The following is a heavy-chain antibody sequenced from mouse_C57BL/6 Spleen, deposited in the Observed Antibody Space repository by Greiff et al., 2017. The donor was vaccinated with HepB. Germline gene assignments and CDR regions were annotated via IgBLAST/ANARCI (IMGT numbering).Heavy chain of an antibody. CDR1: GYTFTSYW. V-gene: IGHV1-50*01. CDR3: ALGHDDY. J-gene: IGHJ2*01. Sequence: QVQLQQPGAELVKPGASVKLSCKASGYTFTSYWMQWVKQRPGQGLEWIGEIDPSDSYTNYNQKFKGKATLTVDTSSSTAYMQLSSLTSEDSAVYYCALGHDDYWGQGTTLTVSS. D-gene: IGHD4-1*01. CDR2: IDPSDSYT.